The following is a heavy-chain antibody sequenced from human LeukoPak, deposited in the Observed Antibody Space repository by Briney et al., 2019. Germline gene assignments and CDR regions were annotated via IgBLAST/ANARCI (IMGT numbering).Heavy chain of an antibody. Sequence: SETLSLTCAVYGGSFSGYYWSWIRQPPGEGLEWIGEINHSGSTNYNPSLKSRVTISVDTSNNQFSLKLSSVTAADTAVYYCARSPVVWFGELLPNDFDYWGQGTLVTVSS. D-gene: IGHD3-10*01. CDR2: INHSGST. J-gene: IGHJ4*02. CDR3: ARSPVVWFGELLPNDFDY. CDR1: GGSFSGYY. V-gene: IGHV4-34*01.